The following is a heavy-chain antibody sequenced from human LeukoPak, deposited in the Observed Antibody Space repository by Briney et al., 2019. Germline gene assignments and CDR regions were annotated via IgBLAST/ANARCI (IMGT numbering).Heavy chain of an antibody. J-gene: IGHJ5*02. CDR3: VRSRNFLSESASGWGFDP. Sequence: GGSLTLSCAVSGLTLSGYAVKWVRQGCGHGVEWGGCMRSRAYNYATTYSASVKGRFTVSREDSKNTAYLQTNRLKPGNRAVYYCVRSRNFLSESASGWGFDPWGQGILVSVSS. CDR2: MRSRAYNYAT. D-gene: IGHD2/OR15-2a*01. V-gene: IGHV3-73*01. CDR1: GLTLSGYA.